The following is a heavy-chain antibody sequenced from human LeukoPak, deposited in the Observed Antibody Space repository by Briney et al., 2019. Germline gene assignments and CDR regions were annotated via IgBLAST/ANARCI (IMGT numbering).Heavy chain of an antibody. CDR3: ARVYYSSSYDYWYFDL. Sequence: SQTLSLTCTVSGGSISSGSYYWSWIRQPAGKGLEWIGRIYTSGSTNYNPSLKSRVTISVDTSKNQFSLKLSSVTAADTAVYYCARVYYSSSYDYWYFDLWGRGTLVTVSS. CDR2: IYTSGST. D-gene: IGHD6-13*01. V-gene: IGHV4-61*02. CDR1: GGSISSGSYY. J-gene: IGHJ2*01.